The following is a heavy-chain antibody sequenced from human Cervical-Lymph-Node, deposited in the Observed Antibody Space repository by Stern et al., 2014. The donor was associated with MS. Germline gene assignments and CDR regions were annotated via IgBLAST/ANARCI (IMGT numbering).Heavy chain of an antibody. V-gene: IGHV2-5*02. CDR3: THRGSGWYDSGGFLDS. Sequence: QITLKESGPTLVKPTEPLPLTCTFSGFSLNTSGVSVAWIRHPPGKALEWPALIYWDDDKRYSPSLESRLTITKDTSKSQVVLTMTNMDPVDTATYYCTHRGSGWYDSGGFLDSWGPGTLVVVTS. CDR1: GFSLNTSGVS. D-gene: IGHD3-22*01. J-gene: IGHJ4*02. CDR2: IYWDDDK.